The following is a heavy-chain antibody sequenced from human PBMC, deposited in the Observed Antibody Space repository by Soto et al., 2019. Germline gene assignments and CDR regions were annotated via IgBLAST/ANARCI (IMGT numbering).Heavy chain of an antibody. CDR1: GYTFTSYA. J-gene: IGHJ4*02. V-gene: IGHV1-3*01. CDR3: ARGPGGPDGPGDY. CDR2: INAGNGNT. D-gene: IGHD2-15*01. Sequence: QVQLVQSGAEVKKPGASVKVSCKASGYTFTSYAMHWVRQAPGQRLEWMGWINAGNGNTKYSEKFQGRVTITRDTSASTAYMELSSLRSEDTAVYYCARGPGGPDGPGDYWGQGTLVTVSS.